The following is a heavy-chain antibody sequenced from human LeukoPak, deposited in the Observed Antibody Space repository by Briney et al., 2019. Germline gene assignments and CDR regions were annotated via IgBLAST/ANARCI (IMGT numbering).Heavy chain of an antibody. CDR1: GFTFGAYG. CDR2: ISGAGFST. V-gene: IGHV3-23*01. J-gene: IGHJ4*02. CDR3: AKLDGSGAGSSRPPIDY. Sequence: GGSLRLSCSASGFTFGAYGMTWVRQAPGKGLEWVSSISGAGFSTYYADSLKGRFTISRDNSKNMLYLQIKSLGAEDTAIYYCAKLDGSGAGSSRPPIDYWGQGSLVTVSS. D-gene: IGHD3-10*01.